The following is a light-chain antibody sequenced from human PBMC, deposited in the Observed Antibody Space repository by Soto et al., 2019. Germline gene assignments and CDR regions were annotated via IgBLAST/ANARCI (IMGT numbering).Light chain of an antibody. CDR2: EVT. CDR3: TSYAGSNNFGV. CDR1: SSDVGGYNF. Sequence: QSALTQPPSASGSPGQSVTISCTGSSSDVGGYNFVSWYQQHPGKAPKLLIYEVTQRPSGVPDRFSGSKSGNTASLTVSGLQAEDEAGYYCTSYAGSNNFGVFGGGTKLTVL. V-gene: IGLV2-8*01. J-gene: IGLJ2*01.